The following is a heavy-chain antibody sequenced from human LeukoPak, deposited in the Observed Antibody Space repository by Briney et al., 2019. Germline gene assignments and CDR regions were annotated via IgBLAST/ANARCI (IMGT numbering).Heavy chain of an antibody. V-gene: IGHV3-9*01. Sequence: GRSLRLSCAASGFTFDDYAIHWVRQAPGKGLEWVSGISWDSDSIDYADSVMGRFSISRDNTKNSLYLQMNSLRAEDTAVYYCAKAQQLWYHFDYWGQGTLVTVSA. CDR3: AKAQQLWYHFDY. CDR1: GFTFDDYA. CDR2: ISWDSDSI. J-gene: IGHJ4*02. D-gene: IGHD5-18*01.